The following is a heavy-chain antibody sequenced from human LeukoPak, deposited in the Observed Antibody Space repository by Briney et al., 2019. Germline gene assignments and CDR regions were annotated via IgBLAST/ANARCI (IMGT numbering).Heavy chain of an antibody. D-gene: IGHD6-13*01. Sequence: GRSLRLSCAASGFTFSSYAMHWVRQAPGKGLEWVAVISYDGSNKYYADSVKGRFTISRDNSKNTLYLQMNSLRAEDTAVYYCARSSSSWSLEGWFDPWGQGTLVTVSS. CDR1: GFTFSSYA. J-gene: IGHJ5*02. V-gene: IGHV3-30*04. CDR3: ARSSSSWSLEGWFDP. CDR2: ISYDGSNK.